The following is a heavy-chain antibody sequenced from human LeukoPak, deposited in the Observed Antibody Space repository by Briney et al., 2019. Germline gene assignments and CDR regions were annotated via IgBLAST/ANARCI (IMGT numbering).Heavy chain of an antibody. J-gene: IGHJ4*02. CDR2: ISYDGSNK. CDR1: GFTFSSYA. V-gene: IGHV3-30-3*01. Sequence: GGSLRLSCAASGFTFSSYAMHWVRQAPGKGLEWVAVISYDGSNKYYADSVKGRFTISRDNSKNTLYLQMNSLRAEDTAVYYCARITSDFLDYWGQGTLVTVSS. CDR3: ARITSDFLDY. D-gene: IGHD2-21*02.